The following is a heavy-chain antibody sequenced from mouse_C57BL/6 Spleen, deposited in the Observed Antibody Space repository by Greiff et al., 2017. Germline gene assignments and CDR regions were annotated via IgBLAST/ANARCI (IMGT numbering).Heavy chain of an antibody. J-gene: IGHJ4*01. CDR2: ISYDGSN. Sequence: EVQRVESGPGLVKPSQSLSLTCSVSGYSITSGYYWNWIRQFPGNKLEWMGYISYDGSNNYNPSLKNRISITRATSKNQFFLKLNSVTTEDTATYYAAREGDYYDAMDYWGQGTSVTVSS. D-gene: IGHD2-4*01. CDR1: GYSITSGYY. CDR3: AREGDYYDAMDY. V-gene: IGHV3-6*01.